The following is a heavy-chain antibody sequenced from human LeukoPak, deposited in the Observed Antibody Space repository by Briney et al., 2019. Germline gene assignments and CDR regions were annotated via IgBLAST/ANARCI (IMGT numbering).Heavy chain of an antibody. Sequence: ASVKVSCKASGYTFTSYGISWVRQAPGQGLEWMGWIGAYNGNTNYAQKLQGRVTMTTDTSTSTAYMELRSLRSDDTAVYYCARPQLYYDFWSGYQRWAFDIWGQGTMVTVSS. D-gene: IGHD3-3*01. V-gene: IGHV1-18*01. CDR3: ARPQLYYDFWSGYQRWAFDI. CDR2: IGAYNGNT. CDR1: GYTFTSYG. J-gene: IGHJ3*02.